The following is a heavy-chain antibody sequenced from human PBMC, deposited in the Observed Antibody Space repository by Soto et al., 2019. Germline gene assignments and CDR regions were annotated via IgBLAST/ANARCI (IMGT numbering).Heavy chain of an antibody. CDR3: ASKVTKYCRSTSCYLGPWFLYY. CDR2: IIPILGIA. V-gene: IGHV1-69*02. Sequence: QVQLVQSGAEVKTPGSSVKVSCKASGGTFSSSTISWVRQAPGQGLEWMGRIIPILGIANYAQKFQGRVTITADKSTSTAYMELSSLRSEDTAVYYCASKVTKYCRSTSCYLGPWFLYYWGQGTLVTVSS. D-gene: IGHD2-2*01. J-gene: IGHJ4*02. CDR1: GGTFSSST.